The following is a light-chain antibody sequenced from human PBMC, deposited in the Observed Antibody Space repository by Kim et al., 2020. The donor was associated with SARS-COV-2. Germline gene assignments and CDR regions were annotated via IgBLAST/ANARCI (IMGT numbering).Light chain of an antibody. CDR1: NIGSKA. J-gene: IGLJ3*02. CDR3: QVWVRSSDHWV. V-gene: IGLV3-21*04. Sequence: SYELTQPPSVSVAPGKTARISCGGNNIGSKAVHWYQQKPGQAPVLVIYRGRDRPSGIPERFSGSNSGNTATLTISRVEAGDEADYYCQVWVRSSDHWVFG. CDR2: RGR.